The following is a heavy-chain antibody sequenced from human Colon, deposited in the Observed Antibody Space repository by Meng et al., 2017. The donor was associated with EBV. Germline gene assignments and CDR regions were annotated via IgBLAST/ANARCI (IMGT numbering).Heavy chain of an antibody. J-gene: IGHJ4*02. CDR1: CGLNQSYGYF. CDR2: IYHSGST. Sequence: LQLEGSGRGLVKPSEALSLPCTFFCGLNQSYGYFWGWGRQAPGKGVELIGAIYHSGSTSYNPSLQSRVTMFVDTSKNQFSLMLTSVTATDTAVYYCARRRGGSGRDCWGQGTLVTVSS. CDR3: ARRRGGSGRDC. D-gene: IGHD3-10*01. V-gene: IGHV4-39*01.